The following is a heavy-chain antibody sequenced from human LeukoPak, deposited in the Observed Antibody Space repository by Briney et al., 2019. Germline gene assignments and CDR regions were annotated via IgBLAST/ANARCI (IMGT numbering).Heavy chain of an antibody. CDR2: ISYDGSNK. Sequence: GGSLRLSCAASGFTFSSYGMPWVRQAPGKGLEWVAVISYDGSNKYYADSVKGRFTISRDNSKNTLYLQMNSLRAEDTAVYYCAKNEAGDGLTVDYWGQGTLVTVSS. CDR3: AKNEAGDGLTVDY. V-gene: IGHV3-30*18. D-gene: IGHD3-10*01. CDR1: GFTFSSYG. J-gene: IGHJ4*02.